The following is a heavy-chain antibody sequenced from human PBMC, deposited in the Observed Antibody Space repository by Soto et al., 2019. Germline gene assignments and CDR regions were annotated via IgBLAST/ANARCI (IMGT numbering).Heavy chain of an antibody. CDR2: IYYSGST. CDR3: ARGRKLGYCISTSCPTNWFDP. J-gene: IGHJ5*02. V-gene: IGHV4-59*01. D-gene: IGHD2-2*01. CDR1: GGSISSYY. Sequence: PSETLSLTCTVSGGSISSYYWSWIRQPPGKGLEWIGYIYYSGSTNYNPSLKSRVTISVDTSKNQFSLKLSSVTAADTAVYYCARGRKLGYCISTSCPTNWFDPWGQGTLVTVSS.